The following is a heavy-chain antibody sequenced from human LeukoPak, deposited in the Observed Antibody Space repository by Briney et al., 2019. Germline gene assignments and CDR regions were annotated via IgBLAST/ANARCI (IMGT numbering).Heavy chain of an antibody. Sequence: GASVKVSCKASGYTFTGYYMHWVRQAPGQGLEWMGWINPNSGGTNYAQKFQGWVTMTRDTSISTAYMELSRLRSDDTAVYYCARDPRLQYSSSSKGAFDIWGQGTMVTVSS. V-gene: IGHV1-2*04. D-gene: IGHD6-6*01. CDR3: ARDPRLQYSSSSKGAFDI. CDR2: INPNSGGT. CDR1: GYTFTGYY. J-gene: IGHJ3*02.